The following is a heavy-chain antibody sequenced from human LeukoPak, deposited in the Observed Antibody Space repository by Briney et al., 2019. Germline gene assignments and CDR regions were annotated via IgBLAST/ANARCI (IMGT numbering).Heavy chain of an antibody. CDR2: ISTNGDGT. J-gene: IGHJ5*02. D-gene: IGHD2-2*01. Sequence: QAGGSLRLSCSASGFTFRKYGMQGGRQARGGGGEYVSAISTNGDGTYYADSVKGRFTISRDNSKNMLYLQMSSLRAEDTAVYYCVKYISSSCYDLWGQGTLVTVSS. CDR1: GFTFRKYG. CDR3: VKYISSSCYDL. V-gene: IGHV3-64D*06.